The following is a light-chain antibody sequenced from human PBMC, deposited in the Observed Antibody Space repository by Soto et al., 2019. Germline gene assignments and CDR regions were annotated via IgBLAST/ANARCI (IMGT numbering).Light chain of an antibody. CDR3: QQYNTWRQIT. CDR2: GAS. V-gene: IGKV3-15*01. Sequence: EIVMTQSPATLSVSPGERDTISCRASQSISSNLGWYQQKPGQAPRLLIYGASTRATGIPARFSGSGSGTEFTLTISSLQSEDSAVYYFQQYNTWRQITFGQGTRLEIK. J-gene: IGKJ5*01. CDR1: QSISSN.